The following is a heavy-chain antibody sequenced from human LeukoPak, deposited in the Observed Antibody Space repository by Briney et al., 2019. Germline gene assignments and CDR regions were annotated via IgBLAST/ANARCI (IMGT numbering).Heavy chain of an antibody. CDR3: ATSYYYPGYFQH. CDR1: GYTFTSYY. D-gene: IGHD3-10*01. J-gene: IGHJ1*01. V-gene: IGHV1-24*01. CDR2: FDPEDGET. Sequence: GASVKVSCKASGYTFTSYYMHWVRQAPGKGLEWMGGFDPEDGETIYAQKFQGRVTMTEDTSTDTAYMELSSLRSEDTAVYYCATSYYYPGYFQHWGQGTLVTVSS.